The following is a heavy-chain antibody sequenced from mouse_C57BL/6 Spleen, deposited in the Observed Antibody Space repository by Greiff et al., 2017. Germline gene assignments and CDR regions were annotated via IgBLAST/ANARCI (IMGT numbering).Heavy chain of an antibody. CDR3: PYDYDEGAFAY. CDR2: IDPETGGT. CDR1: GYTFTDYE. D-gene: IGHD2-4*01. J-gene: IGHJ3*01. V-gene: IGHV1-15*01. Sequence: VKLQESGAELVRPGASVTLSCKASGYTFTDYEMHWVKQTPVHGLEWIGAIDPETGGTAYNQKFKGKAILTADKSSSTAYMELRSLTSEDSAVYYCPYDYDEGAFAYWGQGTLVTVSA.